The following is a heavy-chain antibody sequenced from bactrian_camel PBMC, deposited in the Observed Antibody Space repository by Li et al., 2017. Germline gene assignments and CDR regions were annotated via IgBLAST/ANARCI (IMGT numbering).Heavy chain of an antibody. J-gene: IGHJ4*01. CDR2: VYFGGGRT. CDR1: TLDLAGRC. Sequence: DVQLVESGGGSVQVGGSLRLSCEASTLDLAGRCVGWFRQAPGKEREGVAFVYFGGGRTYYTDSVKGRFTISRHKAKNAVYLEIKSLKPEDTGMYYCAAWAFSVCTVATGLSMNQWWGQGTQVTVS. D-gene: IGHD6*01. V-gene: IGHV3S35*01. CDR3: AAWAFSVCTVATGLSMNQW.